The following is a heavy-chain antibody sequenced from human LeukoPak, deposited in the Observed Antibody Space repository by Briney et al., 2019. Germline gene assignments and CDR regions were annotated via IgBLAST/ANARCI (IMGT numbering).Heavy chain of an antibody. D-gene: IGHD3-10*01. V-gene: IGHV4-61*01. CDR1: GGSVRSGSYY. CDR3: ARGYYGSGSFFDY. Sequence: PSETLSLTCTVSGGSVRSGSYYWIWIRQPPGKGLEWIGYIYYSGSTNYNPSLRSRVTISVDTSKNQFSLKLSSVTAADTAVYYCARGYYGSGSFFDYWGQGTLVTVSS. J-gene: IGHJ4*02. CDR2: IYYSGST.